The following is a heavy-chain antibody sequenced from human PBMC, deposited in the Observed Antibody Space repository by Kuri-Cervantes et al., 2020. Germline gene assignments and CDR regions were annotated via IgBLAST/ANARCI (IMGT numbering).Heavy chain of an antibody. D-gene: IGHD6-19*01. CDR1: GFTFSNAW. Sequence: ESLKISCAASGFTFSNAWMSWVRQPPGKGLEWVGYIHYSGSTNSNPSLKSRVTISVDTSKNQFSLKLTSVTAADTAVYYCATLDSSGWYFDPWGQGTLVTVSS. V-gene: IGHV4-59*01. J-gene: IGHJ5*02. CDR2: IHYSGST. CDR3: ATLDSSGWYFDP.